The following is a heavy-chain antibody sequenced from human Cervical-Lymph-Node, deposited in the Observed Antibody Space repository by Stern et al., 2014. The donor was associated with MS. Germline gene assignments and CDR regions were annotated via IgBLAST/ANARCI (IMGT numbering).Heavy chain of an antibody. Sequence: QVQLVQSGAEVKKPGASMTISCKTSGYNFIDHAIHWVRQAPGQRLEWMGWINGGPGTTKYSQKFQCRVSFTRDKAASAAYMDLSSLSPDDTAVYYCARQPDYSDFLDFWGQGTLVTFSS. J-gene: IGHJ4*02. V-gene: IGHV1-3*01. CDR2: INGGPGTT. CDR1: GYNFIDHA. D-gene: IGHD4-11*01. CDR3: ARQPDYSDFLDF.